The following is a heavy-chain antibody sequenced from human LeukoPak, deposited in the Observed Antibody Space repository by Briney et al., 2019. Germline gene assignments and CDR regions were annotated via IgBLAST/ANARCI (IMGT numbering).Heavy chain of an antibody. CDR3: ARITGQLLFGDYYYYMDV. V-gene: IGHV4-61*02. D-gene: IGHD2-2*01. CDR1: GGSISSGSYY. J-gene: IGHJ6*03. Sequence: SETLSLTCTVSGGSISSGSYYWSWIRQPAGKGLEWIGRIYTSGSTNYNPSLKSRVTISVDTSKNQFSLKLSSVTAADTAVYYCARITGQLLFGDYYYYMDVWGKGTTVTVSS. CDR2: IYTSGST.